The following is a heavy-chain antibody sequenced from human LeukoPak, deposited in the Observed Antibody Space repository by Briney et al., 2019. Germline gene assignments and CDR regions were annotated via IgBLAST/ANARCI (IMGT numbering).Heavy chain of an antibody. CDR3: ARSTVTTIGDGVKNWFDP. J-gene: IGHJ5*02. D-gene: IGHD4-17*01. CDR1: GGSINSGSYY. V-gene: IGHV4-39*07. Sequence: SETLSLTCIVSGGSINSGSYYWGWIRQPPGKGLEWIGSFYYTGSTYYNPSLKSRVTISVDMSKNQFSLKLSSVTAADTAVYYCARSTVTTIGDGVKNWFDPWGQGTLVTVSS. CDR2: FYYTGST.